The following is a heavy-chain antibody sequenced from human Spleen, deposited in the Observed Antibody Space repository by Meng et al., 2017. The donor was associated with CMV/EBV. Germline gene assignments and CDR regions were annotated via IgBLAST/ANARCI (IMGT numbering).Heavy chain of an antibody. V-gene: IGHV1-69*05. CDR3: AVYITFGGNPRPFDY. D-gene: IGHD3-16*01. CDR2: IIPIFGTA. Sequence: SGGTFSSYAISWVRQAPGQGLEWMGGIIPIFGTANYAQKFQGRVTITTDESTSTAYMELSSLRPEDTAVYYCAVYITFGGNPRPFDYWGQGTLVTVSS. CDR1: GGTFSSYA. J-gene: IGHJ4*02.